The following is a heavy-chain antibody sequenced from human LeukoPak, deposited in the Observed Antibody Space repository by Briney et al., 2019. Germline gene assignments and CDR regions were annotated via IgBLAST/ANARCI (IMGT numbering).Heavy chain of an antibody. CDR1: GYTFTSYG. V-gene: IGHV1-18*01. D-gene: IGHD6-6*01. Sequence: GASVRVSCKASGYTFTSYGISWVRQAPGQGLEWMGWISAYNGNTNYAQKLQGRVTMTTDTSTSTAYMELRSLRSDDTAVYYCATFSGIAARREPEPDYWGQGTLVTVSS. CDR2: ISAYNGNT. J-gene: IGHJ4*02. CDR3: ATFSGIAARREPEPDY.